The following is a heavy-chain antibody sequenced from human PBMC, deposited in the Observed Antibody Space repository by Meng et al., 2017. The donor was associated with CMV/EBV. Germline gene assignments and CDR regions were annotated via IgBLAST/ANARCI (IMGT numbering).Heavy chain of an antibody. J-gene: IGHJ4*02. V-gene: IGHV3-48*04. D-gene: IGHD3/OR15-3a*01. CDR2: ISSSRSTR. CDR1: GFTFISYS. Sequence: GESLKISCAASGFTFISYSMNWVRQAPGKGLEWVSYISSSRSTRYYADPVKGRFTISRGNAKNSLYLQMNSLRAEDTAVYYCAAGLETQEYYFDYWGQGTLVTVSS. CDR3: AAGLETQEYYFDY.